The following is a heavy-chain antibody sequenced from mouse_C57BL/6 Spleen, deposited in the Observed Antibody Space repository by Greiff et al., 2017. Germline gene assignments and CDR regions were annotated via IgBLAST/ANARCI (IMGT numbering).Heavy chain of an antibody. Sequence: VQLQQSGAELVRPGASVTLSCKASGYTFTDYEMHWVKQTPVHGLEWIGAIDPETGGTAYNQKFKGKAILTADKSSSTAYMELRSLTSEDSAVYYCTRAYDYDGKDYAMDYGGQGTSVTVSS. D-gene: IGHD2-4*01. CDR3: TRAYDYDGKDYAMDY. J-gene: IGHJ4*01. V-gene: IGHV1-15*01. CDR1: GYTFTDYE. CDR2: IDPETGGT.